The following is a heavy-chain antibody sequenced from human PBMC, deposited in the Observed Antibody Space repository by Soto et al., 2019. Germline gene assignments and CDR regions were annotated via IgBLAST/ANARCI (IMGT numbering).Heavy chain of an antibody. CDR3: ARGGYSYGLVVDAFDI. D-gene: IGHD5-18*01. CDR1: GFTFSSYS. J-gene: IGHJ3*02. CDR2: ISSSSSYI. V-gene: IGHV3-21*01. Sequence: GGSLRLSCAGSGFTFSSYSMNWVRQAPGKGLEWVSSISSSSSYIYYADSVKGRFTISRDNAKNSLYQQMNSLRAEDTAVYYCARGGYSYGLVVDAFDIWGQGTMVTVSS.